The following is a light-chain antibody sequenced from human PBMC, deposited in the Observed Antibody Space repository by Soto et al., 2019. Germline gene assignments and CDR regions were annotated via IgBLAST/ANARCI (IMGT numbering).Light chain of an antibody. CDR1: QSVSHY. V-gene: IGKV3-15*01. CDR2: GAS. J-gene: IGKJ2*01. Sequence: EIVMTQSPATLSVSPGERATLSCRASQSVSHYLAWCQQKPGQAPRLLVYGASTRATGIPARFSGSGSGTEFTLTISSLQSEDFAVYYCQQYNNWPPMYTFGQGTKLEIK. CDR3: QQYNNWPPMYT.